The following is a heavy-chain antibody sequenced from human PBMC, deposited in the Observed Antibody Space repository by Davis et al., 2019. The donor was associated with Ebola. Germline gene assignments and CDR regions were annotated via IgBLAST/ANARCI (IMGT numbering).Heavy chain of an antibody. CDR1: GFTFSSYG. CDR2: ISYDGSNK. Sequence: GESLKISCAASGFTFSSYGMHWVRQAPGKGLEWVAVISYDGSNKYYADSVKGRFTISRDNSKNTLYLQMNSLRAEDTAVYYCARDYYDILTGDYMDVWGKGTTVTVSS. CDR3: ARDYYDILTGDYMDV. V-gene: IGHV3-30*03. J-gene: IGHJ6*03. D-gene: IGHD3-9*01.